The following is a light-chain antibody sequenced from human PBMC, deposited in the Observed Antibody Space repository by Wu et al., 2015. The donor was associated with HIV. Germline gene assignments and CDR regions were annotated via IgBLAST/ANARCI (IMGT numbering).Light chain of an antibody. CDR3: QQYYNYPWT. CDR2: AAS. J-gene: IGKJ1*01. Sequence: DIQMTQSPSSLSASVGDSVTITCRASQSISSYLNWYQQKPGKAPKLLMYAASSLQSGVPSRFSGSGSGTDFTLTISRLQPEDLAIYYCQQYYNYPWTFGQGTKMEI. V-gene: IGKV1-39*01. CDR1: QSISSY.